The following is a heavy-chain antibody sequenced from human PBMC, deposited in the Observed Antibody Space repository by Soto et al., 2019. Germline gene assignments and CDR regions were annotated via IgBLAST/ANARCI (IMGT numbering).Heavy chain of an antibody. CDR2: IYHSGST. CDR3: ARGVDYGGNFEY. Sequence: QLQLQESGSGLVKPSQTLSLTCAVSGGSISSGGYSWSWLRQPPGKGLEWIGYIYHSGSTYYNPSLKSRITISVDRSNNQFSLKLSAVTAADTSVYYCARGVDYGGNFEYWCQGTLVTVSS. D-gene: IGHD4-17*01. CDR1: GGSISSGGYS. V-gene: IGHV4-30-2*01. J-gene: IGHJ4*02.